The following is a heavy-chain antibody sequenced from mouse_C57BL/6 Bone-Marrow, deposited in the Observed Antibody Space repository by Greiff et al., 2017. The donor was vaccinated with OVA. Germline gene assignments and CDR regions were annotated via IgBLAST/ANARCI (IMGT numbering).Heavy chain of an antibody. CDR3: TRYRGLWYFDV. J-gene: IGHJ1*03. CDR2: IDPETGGT. CDR1: GYTFTDYE. Sequence: QVHVKQSGAELVRPGASVTLSCKASGYTFTDYEMHWVKQTPVHGLEWIGAIDPETGGTAYNQKFKGKAILTADKSSSTAYMELRSLTSEDSAVYYCTRYRGLWYFDVWGTGTTVTVSS. V-gene: IGHV1-15*01. D-gene: IGHD3-1*01.